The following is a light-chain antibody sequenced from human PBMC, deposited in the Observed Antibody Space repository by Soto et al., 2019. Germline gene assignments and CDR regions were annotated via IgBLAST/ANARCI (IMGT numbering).Light chain of an antibody. CDR1: SSDVGTYDF. J-gene: IGLJ3*02. Sequence: QSALTQPRSVSGSPGQSVTISCTGTSSDVGTYDFVSWYQQHPGKAPRLMIYEVSNRPSGVPDRFSGSKSGNTASLIISGLQAEDEADYYCTLYTSSSTWVFGGGTKLTVL. V-gene: IGLV2-18*01. CDR2: EVS. CDR3: TLYTSSSTWV.